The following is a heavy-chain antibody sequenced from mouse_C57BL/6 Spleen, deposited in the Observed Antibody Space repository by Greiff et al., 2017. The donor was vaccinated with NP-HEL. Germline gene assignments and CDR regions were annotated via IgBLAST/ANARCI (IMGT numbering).Heavy chain of an antibody. CDR2: IYPGDGDT. V-gene: IGHV1-82*01. D-gene: IGHD1-1*01. CDR3: ANYYGSYAMDY. CDR1: GYAFSSSW. Sequence: VQLQQSGPELVKPGASVKISCKASGYAFSSSWMNWVKQRPGKGLEWIGRIYPGDGDTNYNGKFKGKATLTADKSSSTAYMQLSSLTSEDSAVYFCANYYGSYAMDYWGQGTSVTVAS. J-gene: IGHJ4*01.